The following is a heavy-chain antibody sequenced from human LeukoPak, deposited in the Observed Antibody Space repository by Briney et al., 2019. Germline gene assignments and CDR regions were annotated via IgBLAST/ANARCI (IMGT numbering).Heavy chain of an antibody. J-gene: IGHJ3*02. V-gene: IGHV1-69*05. D-gene: IGHD3-10*01. CDR1: GGTFSSYA. CDR3: ARGGSAFKAFDI. CDR2: IIPIFGTA. Sequence: ASVKVSCKASGGTFSSYAISWVRQAPGQGLEWMGGIIPIFGTANYAQKFQGRVTITTDESTSTAYMELSSLRSEDTAVYYCARGGSAFKAFDIWGQGTMVTVSS.